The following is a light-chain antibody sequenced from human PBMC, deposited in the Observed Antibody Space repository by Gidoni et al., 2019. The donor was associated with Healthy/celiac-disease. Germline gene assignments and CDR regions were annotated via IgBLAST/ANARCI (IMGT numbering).Light chain of an antibody. CDR1: QCVSCY. V-gene: IGKV3-11*01. J-gene: IGKJ4*01. Sequence: PATLSLSPGERATRSYRASQCVSCYLAWYQQKPDRAPMLLNYDASNCATGIPARFRGGGSGTAFTLTISSLVPEDFAVYYCQQRSNSELTFGCGSTVDI. CDR2: DAS. CDR3: QQRSNSELT.